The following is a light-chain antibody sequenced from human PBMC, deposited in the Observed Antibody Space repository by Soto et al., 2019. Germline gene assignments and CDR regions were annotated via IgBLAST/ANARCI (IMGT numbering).Light chain of an antibody. CDR3: ISYTDRQSYL. J-gene: IGLJ1*01. CDR2: AVS. Sequence: QSALTQPASVSGSPGQSITISCSGTSSDIGSYDHVAWYQQFPGKSPKLIIYAVSDRPSGVSDRFSGSKSGISASLTISGLQTEDEADYYCISYTDRQSYLFXPGTKGAV. V-gene: IGLV2-14*03. CDR1: SSDIGSYDH.